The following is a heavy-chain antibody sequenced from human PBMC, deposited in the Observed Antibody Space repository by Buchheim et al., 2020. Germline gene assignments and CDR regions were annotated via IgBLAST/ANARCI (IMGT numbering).Heavy chain of an antibody. CDR3: ARDRIEARYYDSSGYYSYPDY. CDR1: GYTFTGYY. J-gene: IGHJ4*02. V-gene: IGHV1-2*02. Sequence: QVQLVQSGAEVKKPGASVKVSCKASGYTFTGYYMHWVRQAPGQGLEWMGWINPNSGGTNYAQKFQGRVTMTRDTSISTAYMMLSRLRADDTAVYYCARDRIEARYYDSSGYYSYPDYWGQGTL. CDR2: INPNSGGT. D-gene: IGHD3-22*01.